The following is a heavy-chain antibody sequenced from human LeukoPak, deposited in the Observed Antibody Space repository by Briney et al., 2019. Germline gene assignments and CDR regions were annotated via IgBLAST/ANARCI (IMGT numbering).Heavy chain of an antibody. D-gene: IGHD2-15*01. CDR3: ALLHGYCSGGSCSDDAFDI. CDR2: IIPIFGTA. Sequence: SVKVSCKASGGTFSSYAISWVRQAPGQGLEWMGGIIPIFGTANYAQKFQGRVTITADKSTSTAYMELSSLRSEDTAVYYCALLHGYCSGGSCSDDAFDIWGQGTMVTVSS. J-gene: IGHJ3*02. CDR1: GGTFSSYA. V-gene: IGHV1-69*06.